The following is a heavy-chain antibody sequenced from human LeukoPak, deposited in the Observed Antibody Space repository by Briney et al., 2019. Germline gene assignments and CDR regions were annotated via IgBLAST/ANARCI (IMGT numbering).Heavy chain of an antibody. Sequence: PGGSLRLSCAASGFTFDDYAMHWVRQAPGKGLEWVSGISWNSGSIGYADSVKGRFTISRDNAKNSLYLQMNSLRAEDTALYYCAKDSSSRLPLLLYFDYWGQGTLVTVSS. CDR3: AKDSSSRLPLLLYFDY. CDR2: ISWNSGSI. D-gene: IGHD6-6*01. V-gene: IGHV3-9*01. CDR1: GFTFDDYA. J-gene: IGHJ4*02.